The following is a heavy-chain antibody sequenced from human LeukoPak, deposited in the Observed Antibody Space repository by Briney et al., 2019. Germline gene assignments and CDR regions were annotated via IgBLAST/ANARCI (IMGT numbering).Heavy chain of an antibody. J-gene: IGHJ4*02. CDR2: IYPSGSI. D-gene: IGHD3-3*01. CDR1: GGSISSYC. CDR3: ATSYDAETAPYDV. V-gene: IGHV4-4*09. Sequence: PSDTLSLPCTFSGGSISSYCWSWVRQPPGKGLEWIGYIYPSGSIDYNPSLRSRVTMSVDTSKSQLSMELRYLTAADTAMYYCATSYDAETAPYDVWGKGILVTVSS.